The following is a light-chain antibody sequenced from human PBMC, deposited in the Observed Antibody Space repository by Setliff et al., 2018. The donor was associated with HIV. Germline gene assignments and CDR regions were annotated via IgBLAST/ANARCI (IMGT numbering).Light chain of an antibody. Sequence: QSVLTQPPSVSAAPGQKVSISCSGSSSNIGDHSVSWYQQLPGTAPKLLIHDNHERPSGIPERFSGSTSGTSATLGITGLQTGDEADYYCGAWDTSLAAYVFGTGTRSPS. CDR1: SSNIGDHS. CDR2: DNH. CDR3: GAWDTSLAAYV. V-gene: IGLV1-51*01. J-gene: IGLJ1*01.